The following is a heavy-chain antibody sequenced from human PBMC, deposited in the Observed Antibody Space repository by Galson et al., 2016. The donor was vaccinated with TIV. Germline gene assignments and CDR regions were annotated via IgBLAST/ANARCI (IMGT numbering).Heavy chain of an antibody. CDR1: GLSVSINY. D-gene: IGHD2-8*02. CDR3: ARDLVVDATYYYYYYGMDV. Sequence: SLRLSRAAFGLSVSINYMTWVRQAPGKGLEWVSLISDGGNTYYPDSVKGRFTISRDNSKNTLYLQMNSLRVEDTAVYYCARDLVVDATYYYYYYGMDVWGQGTAVTVSS. CDR2: ISDGGNT. J-gene: IGHJ6*02. V-gene: IGHV3-66*02.